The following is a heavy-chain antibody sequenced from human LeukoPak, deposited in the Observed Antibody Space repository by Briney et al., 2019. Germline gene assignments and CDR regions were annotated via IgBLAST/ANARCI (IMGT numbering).Heavy chain of an antibody. CDR1: GFTFSSYW. D-gene: IGHD5-18*01. CDR3: ARGYSYAFY. V-gene: IGHV3-7*04. CDR2: IKLDGSET. Sequence: QPGGSLRLSCAASGFTFSSYWMSWVRQAPGKGLEWVANIKLDGSETNYGDSVKGRFTISRDNAKNSLFLQMNSLRAEDTAVYYCARGYSYAFYWGQGTLVSVSS. J-gene: IGHJ4*02.